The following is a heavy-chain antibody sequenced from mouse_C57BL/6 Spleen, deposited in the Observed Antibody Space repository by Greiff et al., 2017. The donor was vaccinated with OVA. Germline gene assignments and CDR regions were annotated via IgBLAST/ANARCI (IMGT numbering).Heavy chain of an antibody. CDR2: IDPSGSYI. V-gene: IGHV1-50*01. CDR3: ASRDTTVFDY. CDR1: GYTFTSYW. J-gene: IGHJ2*01. D-gene: IGHD1-1*01. Sequence: QVQLQQPGAELVKPGASVKLSCKASGYTFTSYWMQWVKQRPGQGLEWIGEIDPSGSYIYYNHKFKGKATLTVDTSYSTAYMQLSSLTSEDAAVYFCASRDTTVFDYWGQGTTLTVAS.